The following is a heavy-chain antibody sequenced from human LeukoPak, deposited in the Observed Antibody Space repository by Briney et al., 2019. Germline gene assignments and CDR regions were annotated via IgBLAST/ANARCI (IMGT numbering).Heavy chain of an antibody. D-gene: IGHD1-26*01. CDR2: INYSGSI. CDR1: GGSISSSRYS. Sequence: TSETLSLTCTVSGGSISSSRYSWGWIRQPPGKGLEWIGSINYSGSIYSNPSLTSRVTISVDTSKNQFSLKLSSETAADTAVYYCASGIKVMSGSYSLVNTLEWGQGTLVTVSS. CDR3: ASGIKVMSGSYSLVNTLE. V-gene: IGHV4-39*01. J-gene: IGHJ4*02.